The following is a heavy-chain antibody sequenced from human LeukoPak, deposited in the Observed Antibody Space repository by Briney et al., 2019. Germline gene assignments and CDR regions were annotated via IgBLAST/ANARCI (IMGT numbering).Heavy chain of an antibody. D-gene: IGHD3-16*02. Sequence: SGGSLRLSCAASGFMFSSYWMTWVRQAPGKGLEWVANIKQDGSEEYYVDSVKGRFTIFRDNVKNSLYLQMNSLRVEDTAVYYCARGSSYVWGSYRWDPYFDYWGQGTLVTVSS. V-gene: IGHV3-7*01. CDR2: IKQDGSEE. CDR3: ARGSSYVWGSYRWDPYFDY. J-gene: IGHJ4*02. CDR1: GFMFSSYW.